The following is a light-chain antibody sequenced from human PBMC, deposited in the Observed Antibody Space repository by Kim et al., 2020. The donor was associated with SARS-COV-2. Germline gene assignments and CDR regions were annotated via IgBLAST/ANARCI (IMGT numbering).Light chain of an antibody. V-gene: IGLV6-57*03. J-gene: IGLJ2*01. CDR1: SGSVDEKY. CDR3: QSYNRDNVI. Sequence: GKTETNSCTRSSGSVDEKYVQWYQQRPGGVPTTVIYEEDQRPSGVSDRFSGSIDNSSNSASLTISGLRTEDEADYYCQSYNRDNVIFGGGTQLTVL. CDR2: EED.